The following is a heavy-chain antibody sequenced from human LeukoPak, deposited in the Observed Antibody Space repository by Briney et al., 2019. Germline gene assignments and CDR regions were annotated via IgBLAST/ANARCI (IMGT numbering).Heavy chain of an antibody. CDR3: ARDPGRDGYNYAFDY. J-gene: IGHJ4*02. CDR2: IYTSGST. V-gene: IGHV4-61*09. Sequence: PSETLSLTCTVSGGSINSGSYYWSWIRQPAGKGLEWIGHIYTSGSTNYNPSLKSRVTISVDTSKNQFSLKLSSVTAADTAVYYCARDPGRDGYNYAFDYWGQGTLVTVSS. CDR1: GGSINSGSYY. D-gene: IGHD5-24*01.